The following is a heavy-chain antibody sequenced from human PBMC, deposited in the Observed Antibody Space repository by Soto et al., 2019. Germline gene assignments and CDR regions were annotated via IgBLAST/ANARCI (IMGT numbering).Heavy chain of an antibody. CDR2: IYYSGST. V-gene: IGHV4-31*03. CDR3: SREPTI. J-gene: IGHJ4*02. D-gene: IGHD1-26*01. Sequence: QVQLQESGPGLVKPSQTLSLTCTVSGGSISSGGYHWSWIRQHPGKGLEWIGYIYYSGSTYYNPSRQSRVTISVDTSKNQISLKLSTVTAPDTAVYYCSREPTIWGQGTLVTVSS. CDR1: GGSISSGGYH.